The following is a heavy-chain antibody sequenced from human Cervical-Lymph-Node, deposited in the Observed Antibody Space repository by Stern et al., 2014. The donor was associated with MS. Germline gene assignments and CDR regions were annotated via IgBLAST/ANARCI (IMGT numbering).Heavy chain of an antibody. Sequence: VQLVESGPGLVKPSQTLSLTCTVSGASISSGTSYWSWIRQPAGGGLEWIGRLHASGATYYNPPLTSRATLSGETPKNQFSLNLTSVTAADTAVYYCARGHWELLGNNYFDSWGQGTLVTVSS. CDR3: ARGHWELLGNNYFDS. J-gene: IGHJ4*02. V-gene: IGHV4-61*02. CDR1: GASISSGTSY. CDR2: LHASGAT. D-gene: IGHD1-26*01.